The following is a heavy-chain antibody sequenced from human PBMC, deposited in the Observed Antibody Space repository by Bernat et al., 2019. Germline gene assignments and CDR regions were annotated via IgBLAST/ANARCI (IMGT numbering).Heavy chain of an antibody. J-gene: IGHJ3*02. V-gene: IGHV4-39*02. CDR2: IYYSGST. D-gene: IGHD2-15*01. CDR1: GGSISSSSYY. Sequence: QLQLQESGPGLVKPSETLSLTCTVSGGSISSSSYYWGWIRQPPGKGLEWIGSIYYSGSTYYNPSLKSRVTISVDTSKNQFSLKLSSVTAADTAVYYCARDYCSGGSCYDAFDIWGQGTMVTVSS. CDR3: ARDYCSGGSCYDAFDI.